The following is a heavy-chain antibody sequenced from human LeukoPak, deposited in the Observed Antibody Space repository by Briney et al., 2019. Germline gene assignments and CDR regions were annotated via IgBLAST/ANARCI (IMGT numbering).Heavy chain of an antibody. J-gene: IGHJ6*03. CDR2: IRYDGSNK. CDR1: GFTFSSYG. D-gene: IGHD3-16*01. CDR3: AKDYGGSGYYYMDV. V-gene: IGHV3-30*02. Sequence: GGSLRLSCAASGFTFSSYGMHWVRQAPGKGLEWVASIRYDGSNKYYADSVKVRFTISRDNSKNTLYLQMNSLRAEDTAVDYCAKDYGGSGYYYMDVWGKGTTVTVSS.